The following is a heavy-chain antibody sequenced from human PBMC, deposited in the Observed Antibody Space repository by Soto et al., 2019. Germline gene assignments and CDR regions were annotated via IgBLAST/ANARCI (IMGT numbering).Heavy chain of an antibody. V-gene: IGHV5-51*01. CDR3: ARHWRSSVAVRPPGD. Sequence: GESLKISCKGSGKFFSNYWIAWVRQMPGKGLEWMGVIFVGDSDTRYSPSFEGQVTISADKSISTVYLQWDSLKASDTAIYYCARHWRSSVAVRPPGDWGQGTQVTVSS. CDR2: IFVGDSDT. CDR1: GKFFSNYW. D-gene: IGHD6-6*01. J-gene: IGHJ4*02.